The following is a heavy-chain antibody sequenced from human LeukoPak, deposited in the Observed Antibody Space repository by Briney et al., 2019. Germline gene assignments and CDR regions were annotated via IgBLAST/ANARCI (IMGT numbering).Heavy chain of an antibody. D-gene: IGHD6-13*01. V-gene: IGHV3-30*18. CDR3: AKDRGDSSSWYRGGLDY. J-gene: IGHJ4*02. CDR1: GFTFSSYG. CDR2: ISYDGSNK. Sequence: GGSLRLSCAASGFTFSSYGMHWVRQAPGEGLEWVAVISYDGSNKYYADSVKGRFTISRDNSKNTLYLQMNSLRAEDTAVYYCAKDRGDSSSWYRGGLDYWGQGTLVTVSS.